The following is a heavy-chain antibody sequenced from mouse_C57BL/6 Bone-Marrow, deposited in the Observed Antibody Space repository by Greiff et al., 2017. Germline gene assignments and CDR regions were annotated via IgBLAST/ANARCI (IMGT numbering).Heavy chain of an antibody. CDR3: TTMETFDY. CDR1: GFNIKDDY. V-gene: IGHV14-4*01. J-gene: IGHJ2*01. D-gene: IGHD2-3*01. CDR2: IDPENGDT. Sequence: VHVKQSGAELVRPGASVKLSCTASGFNIKDDYMHWVKQRPEQGLEWIGWIDPENGDTEYASKFQGKATITADTSSNTAYLQLSSLTSEDTAVYYCTTMETFDYWGQGTTLTVSS.